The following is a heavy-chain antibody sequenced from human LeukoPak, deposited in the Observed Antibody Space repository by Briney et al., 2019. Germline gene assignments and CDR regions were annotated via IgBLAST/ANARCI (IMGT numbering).Heavy chain of an antibody. Sequence: SETLSLTCTVSGGSISGYYWSWIRQPPGKGLEWIGYIYYNGSTNYNPSLKSRVTISVDTSKNQFSPKLSSVTAADTAVYYCAGSDGWSRGRFDYWGQGTLVTVSS. CDR3: AGSDGWSRGRFDY. CDR1: GGSISGYY. V-gene: IGHV4-59*08. CDR2: IYYNGST. J-gene: IGHJ4*02. D-gene: IGHD6-19*01.